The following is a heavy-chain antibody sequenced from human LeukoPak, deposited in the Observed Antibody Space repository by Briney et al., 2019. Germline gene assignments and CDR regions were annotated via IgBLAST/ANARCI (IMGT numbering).Heavy chain of an antibody. CDR2: IYPGDSDT. D-gene: IGHD3-22*01. Sequence: GESLKISCKGSGYSFTNYWIGWVRQMPGKGLEWMGIIYPGDSDTRYSPSFQGQVTISADKSISTAYLQWSSLKASDTAMYYCATLYYYDSSGYYAFDIWGQGTMVTVSS. J-gene: IGHJ3*02. V-gene: IGHV5-51*01. CDR1: GYSFTNYW. CDR3: ATLYYYDSSGYYAFDI.